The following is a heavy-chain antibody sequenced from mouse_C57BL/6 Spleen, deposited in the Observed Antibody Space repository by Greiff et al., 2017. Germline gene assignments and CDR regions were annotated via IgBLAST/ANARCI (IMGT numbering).Heavy chain of an antibody. J-gene: IGHJ2*01. CDR3: ARRTGSSGYFDY. CDR1: GYAFSSSW. CDR2: IYPGDGDT. V-gene: IGHV1-82*01. D-gene: IGHD3-2*02. Sequence: VQLQQSGPELVKPGASVKISCKASGYAFSSSWMNWVKQRPGKGLEWIGRIYPGDGDTNYNGKFKGKATLTADKSSSTAYMQLSSLTSEDSAVYCWARRTGSSGYFDYWGQGTTLTVSS.